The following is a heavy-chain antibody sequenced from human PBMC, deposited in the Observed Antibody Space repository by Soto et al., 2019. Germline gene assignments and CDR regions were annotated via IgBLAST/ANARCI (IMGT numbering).Heavy chain of an antibody. D-gene: IGHD4-17*01. CDR1: GGSISSSSYY. CDR2: IYYSGST. Sequence: QLQLQESGPGLVKPSETLSLTCTVSGGSISSSSYYWGWIRQPPGKGLEWIGSIYYSGSTYYNPSLKSRVTISVDTSKNQFSLKLSSVTAADTAVYYCARQDYGDYAVRSYWYFDLWGRGTLVTVSS. J-gene: IGHJ2*01. CDR3: ARQDYGDYAVRSYWYFDL. V-gene: IGHV4-39*01.